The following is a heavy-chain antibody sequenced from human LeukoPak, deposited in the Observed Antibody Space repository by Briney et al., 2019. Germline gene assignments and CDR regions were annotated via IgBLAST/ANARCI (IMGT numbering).Heavy chain of an antibody. CDR3: ARAPRPNFWSGFSEF. J-gene: IGHJ4*02. V-gene: IGHV3-7*01. Sequence: GGSLRLSCAASGFTFSSYWMSWVRQAPGKGLEWVANITQDGSVEYYVDSVKGRFTISRDNAKNSLHLQMNSLRGEDTAVYYSARAPRPNFWSGFSEFWGQGTLVTVSS. D-gene: IGHD3-3*01. CDR2: ITQDGSVE. CDR1: GFTFSSYW.